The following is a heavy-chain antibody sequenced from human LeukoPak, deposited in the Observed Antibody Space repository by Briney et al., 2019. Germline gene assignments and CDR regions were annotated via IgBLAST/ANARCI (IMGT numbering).Heavy chain of an antibody. J-gene: IGHJ4*02. CDR3: ARGRRFLEWLPFNY. CDR2: IKQDGSEK. CDR1: GFTFSSYW. Sequence: GGSLRLSCAASGFTFSSYWMSWVRQAPGKGLEWVANIKQDGSEKYYVDSVKGRFTISRDNAKNSLYLQMNSLRAEDTAVYYCARGRRFLEWLPFNYWGQGTLVTVS. D-gene: IGHD3-3*01. V-gene: IGHV3-7*01.